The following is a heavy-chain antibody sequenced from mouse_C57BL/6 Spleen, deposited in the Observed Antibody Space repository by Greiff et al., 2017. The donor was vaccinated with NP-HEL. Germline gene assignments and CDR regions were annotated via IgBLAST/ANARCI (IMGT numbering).Heavy chain of an antibody. Sequence: EVKVVESGGGLVKPGGSLKLSCAASGFTFSSYAMSWVRQTPEKRLEWVATISDGGSYTYYPDNVKGRFTISRDNAKNNLYLQMSHLKSEDTAMYYCRATVVATDYWGQGTTLTVSS. CDR1: GFTFSSYA. J-gene: IGHJ2*01. CDR3: RATVVATDY. V-gene: IGHV5-4*03. CDR2: ISDGGSYT. D-gene: IGHD1-1*01.